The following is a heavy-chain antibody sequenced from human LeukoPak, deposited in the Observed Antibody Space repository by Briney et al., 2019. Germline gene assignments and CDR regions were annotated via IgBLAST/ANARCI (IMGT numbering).Heavy chain of an antibody. Sequence: SETLSLTCTVSGGSISSSSSYYWAWIRQPPGKGLEWIETMSNSGSTYYNPSLKGRVTISGDTSKNQFSLKLSSVTAADTAVFYCARRSQTAAGRGIDYWGQGTLVTVSS. J-gene: IGHJ4*02. V-gene: IGHV4-39*01. CDR3: ARRSQTAAGRGIDY. CDR2: MSNSGST. CDR1: GGSISSSSSYY. D-gene: IGHD6-13*01.